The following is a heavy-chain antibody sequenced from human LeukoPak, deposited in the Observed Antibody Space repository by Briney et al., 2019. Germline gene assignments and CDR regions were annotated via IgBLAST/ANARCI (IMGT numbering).Heavy chain of an antibody. CDR3: ARSYYYDSSGYRTYDAFDI. CDR1: GYTFTSYY. Sequence: GASVKVSCKASGYTFTSYYMHWVRQAPGQGLEWMGIINPSGGSTSYAQKFQGRVTMTRDTSTSTVYMEQSSLRSEDTAVYYCARSYYYDSSGYRTYDAFDIWGQGTMVTVSS. J-gene: IGHJ3*02. D-gene: IGHD3-22*01. CDR2: INPSGGST. V-gene: IGHV1-46*01.